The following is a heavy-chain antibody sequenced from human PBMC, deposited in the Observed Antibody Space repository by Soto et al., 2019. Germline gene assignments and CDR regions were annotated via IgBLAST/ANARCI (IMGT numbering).Heavy chain of an antibody. CDR1: GFTFSSYW. Sequence: EVQLVESGGGLVHPGGSLRLSCAASGFTFSSYWMHWVRQAPGKGLVWVSRINSDGSSTSYADSVKGRFTISRDNAKNTLYLQMNSLRAEDTAVYYCASLGGYYGSGSYYNNNWFDPWGQGTLVTVSS. CDR2: INSDGSST. V-gene: IGHV3-74*01. J-gene: IGHJ5*02. D-gene: IGHD3-10*01. CDR3: ASLGGYYGSGSYYNNNWFDP.